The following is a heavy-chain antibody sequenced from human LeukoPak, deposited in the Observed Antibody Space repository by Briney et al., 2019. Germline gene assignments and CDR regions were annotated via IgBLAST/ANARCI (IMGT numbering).Heavy chain of an antibody. Sequence: PSETLSLTCTVSGGSISSYYWSWIRQPPGKGLEWIGYIYYSGSTNYNPSLKSRVTISVDTSKNQFSLKLSSVTAADTAVYYCASQAGSYYFRAFDIWGQGTMVTVSS. CDR3: ASQAGSYYFRAFDI. CDR2: IYYSGST. J-gene: IGHJ3*02. CDR1: GGSISSYY. V-gene: IGHV4-59*01. D-gene: IGHD1-26*01.